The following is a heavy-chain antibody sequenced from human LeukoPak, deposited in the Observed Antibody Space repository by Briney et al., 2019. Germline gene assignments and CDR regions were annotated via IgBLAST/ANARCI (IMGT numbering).Heavy chain of an antibody. CDR2: ISYIGST. CDR1: AESISSHY. J-gene: IGHJ3*02. D-gene: IGHD4-17*01. V-gene: IGHV4-59*11. Sequence: KASETLSLTCAVSAESISSHYWTWIRQPPGKGLEWIGYISYIGSTNYNPSLKSRVTISIDTTKNQFSLKLTSVTAADTAVYYCARDLVTVTKGFDIWGQGTMVSVSS. CDR3: ARDLVTVTKGFDI.